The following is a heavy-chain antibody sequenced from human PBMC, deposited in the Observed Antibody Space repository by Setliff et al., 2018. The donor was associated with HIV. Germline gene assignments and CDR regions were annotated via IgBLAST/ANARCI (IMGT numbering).Heavy chain of an antibody. CDR2: IYHSGST. V-gene: IGHV4-30-4*01. CDR1: GDSINSGDYY. D-gene: IGHD6-13*01. J-gene: IGHJ3*02. CDR3: ARADSSSWFFATFDI. Sequence: TLSLTCTVSGDSINSGDYYWSWIRQPPGKGLEWIGYIYHSGSTHYNPSLNSRVAFSVDTSKNQFSLKLYSVTVADTAFYYCARADSSSWFFATFDIWGQGTMVTVSS.